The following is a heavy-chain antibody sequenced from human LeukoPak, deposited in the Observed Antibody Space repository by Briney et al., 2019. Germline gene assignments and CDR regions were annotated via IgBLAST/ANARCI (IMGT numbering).Heavy chain of an antibody. V-gene: IGHV3-9*01. Sequence: GRSLRLSCAASGFTFDDYAMHWVRHAPGKGLEWVSGISWNSGSIGYADSMKGRFTISRDNAKNSLYLQMNSLRAEDTALYYCAKDRDYDILTGSKDFDYWGQGTLVTVSS. CDR1: GFTFDDYA. CDR3: AKDRDYDILTGSKDFDY. J-gene: IGHJ4*02. D-gene: IGHD3-9*01. CDR2: ISWNSGSI.